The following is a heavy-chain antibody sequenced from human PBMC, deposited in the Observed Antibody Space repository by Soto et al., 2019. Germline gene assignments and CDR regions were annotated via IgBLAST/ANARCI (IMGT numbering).Heavy chain of an antibody. CDR1: GFTFTNAW. CDR3: STTKAGTNTFGI. CDR2: IRSNSDGGTT. J-gene: IGHJ3*02. Sequence: GGSLRLSCEASGFTFTNAWMNWVRQAPGQGLEWVGRIRSNSDGGTTDCAAPVKGRFSISRDDSKNTLYLQMNSLKTEDTAVYYCSTTKAGTNTFGIWGQGTMVTVSS. V-gene: IGHV3-15*07. D-gene: IGHD1-7*01.